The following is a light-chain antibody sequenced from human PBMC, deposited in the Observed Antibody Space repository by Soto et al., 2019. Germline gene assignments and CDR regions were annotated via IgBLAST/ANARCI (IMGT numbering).Light chain of an antibody. V-gene: IGKV3-20*01. CDR3: HQYGSSPWT. J-gene: IGKJ1*01. CDR2: GAT. CDR1: QSINSRY. Sequence: EIVLTQSPGTLSLSPGERATLSCRASQSINSRYLAWYQQKPGQAPRLLIYGATSRATGIPDRFSGSGSGTDFTLTISRLEPEDFAVYYCHQYGSSPWTFGQGSKVEIK.